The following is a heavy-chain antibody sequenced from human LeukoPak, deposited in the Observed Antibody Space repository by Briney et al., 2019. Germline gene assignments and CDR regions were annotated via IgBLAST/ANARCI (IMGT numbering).Heavy chain of an antibody. J-gene: IGHJ5*02. CDR3: ARGGVVLRYFDWLNT. D-gene: IGHD3-9*01. V-gene: IGHV1-2*04. CDR1: GYTFTGYY. Sequence: ASVKVSCNASGYTFTGYYMHWVRQAPGQGLEWMGWINPNSGGTNYAQKFQGWVTMTRDTSISTAYMELSSLRSEDTAVYYCARGGVVLRYFDWLNTWGQGTLVTVSS. CDR2: INPNSGGT.